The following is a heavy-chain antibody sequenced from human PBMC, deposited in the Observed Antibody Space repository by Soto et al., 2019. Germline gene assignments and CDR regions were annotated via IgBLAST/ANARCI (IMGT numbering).Heavy chain of an antibody. CDR2: IIPIFGTA. CDR3: ASGNDSSGWYYFDY. CDR1: GGTFSSYA. V-gene: IGHV1-69*06. D-gene: IGHD6-19*01. Sequence: SVKVSCKASGGTFSSYAISWVRQAPGQGLEWMGGIIPIFGTANYAQKFQGRVTITADKSTSTAYMELSSLRSEDTAVYYCASGNDSSGWYYFDYWGQGTLVTVSS. J-gene: IGHJ4*02.